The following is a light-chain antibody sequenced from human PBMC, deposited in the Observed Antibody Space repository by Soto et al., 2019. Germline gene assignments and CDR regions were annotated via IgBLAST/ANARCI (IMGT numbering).Light chain of an antibody. CDR2: DTS. V-gene: IGKV3-15*01. CDR3: QQYNNWPFLT. Sequence: EIVMTQSPATLSVSPGERATLSCRASQSVSSNLAWYQHKPGQTPRLLIYDTSTRATGVPARFSGSRSGTEFTLTISSLQSEDFAVYYCQQYNNWPFLTFGGGPRWIS. J-gene: IGKJ4*01. CDR1: QSVSSN.